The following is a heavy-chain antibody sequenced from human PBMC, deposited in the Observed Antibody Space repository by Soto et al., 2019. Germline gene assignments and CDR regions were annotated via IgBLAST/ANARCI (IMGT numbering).Heavy chain of an antibody. CDR2: SYPDDCDT. V-gene: IGHV5-51*01. D-gene: IGHD5-12*01. CDR3: SGHMAVGYGYYDYPLDP. CDR1: GYDFTPNW. Sequence: GGSPETSWRGSGYDFTPNWLGWLRPVPGKGLVVMGSSYPDDCDTRYCPSFKGRVTFSGDESASTAYLQWSSLKASDTAMYYCSGHMAVGYGYYDYPLDPWGQGTLVTVSS. J-gene: IGHJ5*02.